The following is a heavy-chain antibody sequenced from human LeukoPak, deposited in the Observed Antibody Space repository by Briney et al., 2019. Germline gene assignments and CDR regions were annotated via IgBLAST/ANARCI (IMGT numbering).Heavy chain of an antibody. D-gene: IGHD5-18*01. CDR3: AREKSGHSYMTQGGIDY. V-gene: IGHV3-30-3*01. Sequence: PGTSLRLSCAASGFTFSSYAMHWVRQAPGKGLDWVSVISYHGSDIYYADSVKGRFTMSRDNSENTVYLQMSSLRAEDTAVYYCAREKSGHSYMTQGGIDYWGQGTLVTVSS. J-gene: IGHJ4*02. CDR2: ISYHGSDI. CDR1: GFTFSSYA.